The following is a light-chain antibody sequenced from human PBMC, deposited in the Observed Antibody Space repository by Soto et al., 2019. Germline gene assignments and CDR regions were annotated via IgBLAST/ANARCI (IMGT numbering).Light chain of an antibody. CDR2: AAS. CDR1: QGISTW. CDR3: LQSDSFPHT. J-gene: IGKJ2*01. Sequence: DIQMPQSPSSVSASVGDRVTITCRASQGISTWLAWYQQKPGSAPKLLIYAASSLQSGVPSRFSGSGSGTYFTLTITSLQPEDFATYYCLQSDSFPHTFGQGTKLQIK. V-gene: IGKV1-12*01.